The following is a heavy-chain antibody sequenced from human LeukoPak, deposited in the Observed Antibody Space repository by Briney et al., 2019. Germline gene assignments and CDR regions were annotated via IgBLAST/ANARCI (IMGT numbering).Heavy chain of an antibody. D-gene: IGHD6-13*01. CDR2: ISGSDGRT. J-gene: IGHJ4*02. CDR3: GKQLGISGTDY. CDR1: GFTFSSYA. Sequence: GGSLRLSCAASGFTFSSYAMNWVRQAPGEGLEWVSTISGSDGRTYYADSVKGRFTISRDNSRGTLYLQMTGLRAEDTAVYYCGKQLGISGTDYWGQGTLVTVSS. V-gene: IGHV3-23*01.